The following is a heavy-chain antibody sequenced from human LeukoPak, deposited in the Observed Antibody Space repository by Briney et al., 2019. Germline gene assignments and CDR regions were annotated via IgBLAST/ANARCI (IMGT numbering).Heavy chain of an antibody. J-gene: IGHJ4*02. CDR3: ARRSYCGGACYSDY. CDR2: IYPGDSDI. V-gene: IGHV5-51*01. D-gene: IGHD2-21*02. Sequence: GESLKISCKGSGYSFTNYWIGWVRQMPGKGLEWMGIIYPGDSDIRYSPSFQGQVTISADKSISTAYLQWSSLKASDTAMYHCARRSYCGGACYSDYGGQEPLVTVPS. CDR1: GYSFTNYW.